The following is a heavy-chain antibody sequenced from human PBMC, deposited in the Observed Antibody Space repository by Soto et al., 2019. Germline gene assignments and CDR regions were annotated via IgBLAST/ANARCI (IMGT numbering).Heavy chain of an antibody. CDR1: GFTFSSYG. CDR2: ISYDGSNK. V-gene: IGHV3-30*18. D-gene: IGHD3-22*01. J-gene: IGHJ3*02. Sequence: PGGSLRLSCAASGFTFSSYGMHWVRQAPGKGLEWVAVISYDGSNKYYADSVKGRFTISRDNSKNTLYLQMNSLRAEDTAVYYCAKEVHYYDSSGYPIEGDAFDIWGQGTMVTVSS. CDR3: AKEVHYYDSSGYPIEGDAFDI.